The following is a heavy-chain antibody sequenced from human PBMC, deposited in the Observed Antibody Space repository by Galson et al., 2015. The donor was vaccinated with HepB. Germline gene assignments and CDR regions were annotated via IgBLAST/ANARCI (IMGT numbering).Heavy chain of an antibody. CDR3: ARDIEPPGIFLDY. D-gene: IGHD6-13*01. V-gene: IGHV3-7*01. CDR1: GFTFSRYW. CDR2: INPGGSEK. Sequence: SLRLSCAASGFTFSRYWMIWVCQAPGKGLEWVANINPGGSEKYYVDSVKGRFTISRDNAKNSLYLQMSSLRADDTAIYYCARDIEPPGIFLDYWGQGILVTVSS. J-gene: IGHJ4*02.